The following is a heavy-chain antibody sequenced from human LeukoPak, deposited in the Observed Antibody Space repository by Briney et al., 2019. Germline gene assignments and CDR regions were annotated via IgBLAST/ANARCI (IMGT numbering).Heavy chain of an antibody. CDR2: MSGGT. CDR1: GFTLNNYV. J-gene: IGHJ4*02. Sequence: PGGALRLSCVASGFTLNNYVMMSWVRQAPGKGLEWVSSMSGGTYYADSVKGRFTISRDNSKNTLYLQMNSLRAEDTAVYYCARDWAMVRGALDYWGQGTLVTVSS. CDR3: ARDWAMVRGALDY. V-gene: IGHV3-23*01. D-gene: IGHD3-10*01.